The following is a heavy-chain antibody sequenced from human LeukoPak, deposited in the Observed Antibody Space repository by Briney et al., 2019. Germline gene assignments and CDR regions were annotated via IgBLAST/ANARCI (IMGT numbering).Heavy chain of an antibody. CDR1: GFTFSSYA. Sequence: GGSLRLSCAASGFTFSSYAMSWVRQAPGKGLEWVSAISGSGGSTYYADSVKGRFTISRDNSKNTLYLQMNSLRAEDTAVYYCARPKNRENYWRAFDIWGQGTMVTVSS. CDR3: ARPKNRENYWRAFDI. D-gene: IGHD1-7*01. J-gene: IGHJ3*02. V-gene: IGHV3-23*01. CDR2: ISGSGGST.